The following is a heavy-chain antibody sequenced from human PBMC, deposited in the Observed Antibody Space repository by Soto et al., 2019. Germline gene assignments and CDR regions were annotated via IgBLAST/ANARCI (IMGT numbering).Heavy chain of an antibody. V-gene: IGHV1-18*01. J-gene: IGHJ4*02. CDR3: ARRLYGDYDY. CDR1: GYSFTTSG. D-gene: IGHD4-17*01. Sequence: QAQLVQSGAEVKEPGASVKVSCKASGYSFTTSGITWVRQAPGQGLEWMGWISTYNGNTNYAQKLRDRVTLTTYTSTSTAYMELRCLRSDDTAVYYCARRLYGDYDYWGQGTLVTVSS. CDR2: ISTYNGNT.